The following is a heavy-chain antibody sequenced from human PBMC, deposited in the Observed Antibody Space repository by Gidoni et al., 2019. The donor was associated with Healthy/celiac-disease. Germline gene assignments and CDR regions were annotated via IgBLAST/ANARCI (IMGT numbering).Heavy chain of an antibody. V-gene: IGHV1-46*03. CDR2: INPSGGST. CDR1: GYTFTSYY. J-gene: IGHJ3*02. Sequence: QVQLVQSGAEVKKPGASVKVSCKASGYTFTSYYMHWVRQAPGQGLEWMGIINPSGGSTSYAQKFQGRVTMTRDTSTSTVYMELSSLRSEDTAVYYCAKAFLAVAGTTDAFDIWGQGTMVTVSS. CDR3: AKAFLAVAGTTDAFDI. D-gene: IGHD6-19*01.